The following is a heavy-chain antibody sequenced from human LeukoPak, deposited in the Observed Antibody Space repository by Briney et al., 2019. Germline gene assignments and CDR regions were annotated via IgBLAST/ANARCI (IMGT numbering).Heavy chain of an antibody. V-gene: IGHV1-2*02. CDR3: ARERIAARRGTPGY. J-gene: IGHJ4*02. CDR2: INPNSGGT. D-gene: IGHD6-6*01. Sequence: ASVKVSCKASGYTFTGYYMHWVRQAPGQGLERMGWINPNSGGTNYAQKFQGRVTMTRDTSISTAYMELSRLRSDDTAVYYCARERIAARRGTPGYWGQGTLVTVSS. CDR1: GYTFTGYY.